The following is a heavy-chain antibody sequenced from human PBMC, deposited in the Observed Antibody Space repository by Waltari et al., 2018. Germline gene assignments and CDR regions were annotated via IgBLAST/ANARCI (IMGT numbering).Heavy chain of an antibody. V-gene: IGHV3-30*03. Sequence: QVQLVESGGGVVQPGRSLRLSCAASGFTFSSYGMHWVRQAPGKGLEWVAVISYDGSNKYYADSVKGRFTISRDNSKNSLYLQMNSLRAEDTAVYYCARGRSSGWPYWYFDLWGRGTLVTVSS. CDR3: ARGRSSGWPYWYFDL. CDR2: ISYDGSNK. J-gene: IGHJ2*01. CDR1: GFTFSSYG. D-gene: IGHD6-19*01.